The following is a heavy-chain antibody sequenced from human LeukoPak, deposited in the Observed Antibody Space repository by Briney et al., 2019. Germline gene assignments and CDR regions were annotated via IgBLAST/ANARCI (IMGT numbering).Heavy chain of an antibody. CDR1: GFTFNNNA. J-gene: IGHJ4*02. CDR3: AKGHDYGDYESDY. V-gene: IGHV3-23*01. D-gene: IGHD4-17*01. CDR2: INGGGDAT. Sequence: GGSLRLSCATSGFTFNNNAMSWVRQAPGKGLEWVSAINGGGDATEYADSVKGRFTISRGNSKNTLYLQMNSLRAEDTAVYYCAKGHDYGDYESDYWGQGTLVTVSS.